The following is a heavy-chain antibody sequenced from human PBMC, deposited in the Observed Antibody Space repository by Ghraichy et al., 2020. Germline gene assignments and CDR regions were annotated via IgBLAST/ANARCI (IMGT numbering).Heavy chain of an antibody. CDR1: GASIATFS. CDR2: FYLGGAT. D-gene: IGHD2-8*01. V-gene: IGHV4-4*07. J-gene: IGHJ4*02. Sequence: SETLSLTCTVSGASIATFSWSWIRHPGGKGLEWIGRFYLGGATNYSPSLKSRTTMSVDTSKNQFSLNLTSVTAADTAVYYCAREGGVGGFNIHPFDYWGQGILVAVSP. CDR3: AREGGVGGFNIHPFDY.